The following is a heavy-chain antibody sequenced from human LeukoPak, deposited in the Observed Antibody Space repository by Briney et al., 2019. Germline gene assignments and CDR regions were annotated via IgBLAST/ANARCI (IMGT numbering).Heavy chain of an antibody. Sequence: SETLSLTCTVSGGSISSYYWSWIRQPPGKGLEWIGYIYYSGSTNYNPSLKSRVTISVDTSKNQFSLKLSSVTAADTAVYYCARRAVAGAYWYFDLWGRGILVTVSS. V-gene: IGHV4-59*01. CDR3: ARRAVAGAYWYFDL. CDR1: GGSISSYY. CDR2: IYYSGST. J-gene: IGHJ2*01. D-gene: IGHD6-19*01.